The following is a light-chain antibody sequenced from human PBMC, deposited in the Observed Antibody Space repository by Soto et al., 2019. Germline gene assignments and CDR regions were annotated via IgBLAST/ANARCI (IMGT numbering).Light chain of an antibody. CDR2: GAS. CDR3: HQYGSSPPLT. J-gene: IGKJ4*01. Sequence: EIVLTQSPGTLSLSPGERATLSCRASQSVDLNYVAWYQQKPGQAPRLLIYGASSRATGIPDRFSGSVSGTDFSLTISRLEPEDFAVYYCHQYGSSPPLTFGGGTTVEIK. V-gene: IGKV3-20*01. CDR1: QSVDLNY.